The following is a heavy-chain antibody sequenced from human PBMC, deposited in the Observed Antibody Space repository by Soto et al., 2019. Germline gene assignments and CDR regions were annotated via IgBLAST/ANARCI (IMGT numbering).Heavy chain of an antibody. V-gene: IGHV4-59*11. CDR1: GGSIGTHY. Sequence: PSETLSLTCTVFGGSIGTHYWSWIRQPPGKGLEWIGYVYYSGSTNYNPSLNSRVTISIDTSKNQFSLNLMSVTAADTAVYYCARDHHLHYSSSYYTYYFDYWGQGTLVTVS. CDR2: VYYSGST. J-gene: IGHJ4*02. CDR3: ARDHHLHYSSSYYTYYFDY. D-gene: IGHD3-22*01.